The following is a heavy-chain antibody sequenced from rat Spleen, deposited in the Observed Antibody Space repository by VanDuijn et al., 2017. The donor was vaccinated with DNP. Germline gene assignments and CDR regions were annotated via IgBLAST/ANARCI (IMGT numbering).Heavy chain of an antibody. CDR2: IIYDGSRT. CDR3: TTDAHHAY. D-gene: IGHD3-1*01. Sequence: EVQLVESGGGLVQPGRSLKLSCAASGFTFSDYNMAWVRQAPKKGLKWVATIIYDGSRTYYRDSVKGRFTISRDNAKSSLYLQMDSLRSEDTATYYCTTDAHHAYWGQGTLVTVSS. CDR1: GFTFSDYN. V-gene: IGHV5S10*01. J-gene: IGHJ3*01.